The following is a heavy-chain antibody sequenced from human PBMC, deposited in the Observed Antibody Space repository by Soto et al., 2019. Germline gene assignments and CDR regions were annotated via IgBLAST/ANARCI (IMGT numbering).Heavy chain of an antibody. CDR3: ARTSRFEY. V-gene: IGHV4-34*01. CDR1: GGSFSAYY. Sequence: PSETLSLTCAVYGGSFSAYYWSWIRQPPGKGLEWIGEINHSGSTNYNPSLKSRVTISVDTSKNQISLKLSSVTAADTAVYYCARTSRFEYWGQGTLVTVSS. D-gene: IGHD6-6*01. J-gene: IGHJ4*02. CDR2: INHSGST.